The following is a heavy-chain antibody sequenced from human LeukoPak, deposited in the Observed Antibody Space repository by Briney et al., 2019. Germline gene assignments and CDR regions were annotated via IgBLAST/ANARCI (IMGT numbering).Heavy chain of an antibody. CDR1: GYTFTSYG. D-gene: IGHD2-8*01. Sequence: ASVEVSCKASGYTFTSYGISWVRQAPGQGLEWMGWISAYNGNTNYAQKLQGRVTMTTDTSTSTAYMELRSLRSDDTAVYYCARAPLAIVLMVYGGDYWGQGTLVTVSS. J-gene: IGHJ4*02. V-gene: IGHV1-18*01. CDR3: ARAPLAIVLMVYGGDY. CDR2: ISAYNGNT.